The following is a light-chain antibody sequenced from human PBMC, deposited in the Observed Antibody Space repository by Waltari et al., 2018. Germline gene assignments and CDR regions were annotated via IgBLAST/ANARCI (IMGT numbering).Light chain of an antibody. J-gene: IGKJ2*01. CDR2: NAS. CDR1: QSVYGSY. V-gene: IGKV3-20*01. Sequence: EIVLTQSPGTLSLSPGERATLSCRASQSVYGSYLAWYQQKPGQAPRLLIYNASNRATGIPDRFRGSGSGTDFSLTISRLEPEDFAVYYCQQYGTSPSTFGQGTKLEIK. CDR3: QQYGTSPST.